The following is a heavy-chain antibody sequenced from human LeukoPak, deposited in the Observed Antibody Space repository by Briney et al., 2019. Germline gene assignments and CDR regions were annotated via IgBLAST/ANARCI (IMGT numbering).Heavy chain of an antibody. D-gene: IGHD3-10*01. CDR2: MSHNRGT. J-gene: IGHJ6*04. CDR3: ASYYASGVSAYNYYGMDV. CDR1: GHSISTGYY. Sequence: KPSETLSLTCAVSGHSISTGYYWGWHRQPPGRGLEWIGSMSHNRGTYYNPPLKSRVTISMDTSKNQISLRLTSVTAADTAVYYCASYYASGVSAYNYYGMDVWGKGTTVTVSS. V-gene: IGHV4-38-2*01.